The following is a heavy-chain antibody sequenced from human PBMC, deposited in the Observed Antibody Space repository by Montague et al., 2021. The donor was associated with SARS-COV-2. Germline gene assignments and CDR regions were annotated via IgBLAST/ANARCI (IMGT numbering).Heavy chain of an antibody. CDR1: GFTFNSYN. D-gene: IGHD4-17*01. CDR3: ARDGWMTTMTTFGY. J-gene: IGHJ4*02. V-gene: IGHV3-21*01. Sequence: SLRLSCAASGFTFNSYNMNWVRQAPGKGLEWVSHISTSTYIDYADSVKGRFTISRDNAKSSLYLQMHSLRVEDTAVYYCARDGWMTTMTTFGYWGQGTLVTVSS. CDR2: ISTSTYI.